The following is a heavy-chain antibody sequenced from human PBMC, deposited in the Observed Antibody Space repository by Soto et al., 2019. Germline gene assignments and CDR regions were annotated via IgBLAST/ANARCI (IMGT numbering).Heavy chain of an antibody. V-gene: IGHV1-18*01. CDR1: GYTVTSYG. J-gene: IGHJ4*02. D-gene: IGHD6-13*01. CDR2: ISAYKGNT. CDR3: ARDPAAAGPRNDY. Sequence: ASVKVSCKASGYTVTSYGIGWLRQAPGQGLEWMGWISAYKGNTNYAQKLQGRVTMTTDTSTSTAYMELRSLRSDDTAVYYCARDPAAAGPRNDYWGQGTLVTVSS.